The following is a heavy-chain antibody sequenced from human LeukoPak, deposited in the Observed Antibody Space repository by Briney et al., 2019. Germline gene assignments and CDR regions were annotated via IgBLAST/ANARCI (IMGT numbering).Heavy chain of an antibody. J-gene: IGHJ6*03. CDR1: GDSINSSTYY. D-gene: IGHD5-18*01. CDR2: ISYIGYT. V-gene: IGHV4-39*07. Sequence: PSETLSLTCTVSGDSINSSTYYWAWIRQPPGKGLEWIGSISYIGYTYYNPSLKSRVTISVDRSKNQFSLKLRSVTAADTAVYYCARTTEGGYSYGYFYYYYMDVWGKGTTVTISS. CDR3: ARTTEGGYSYGYFYYYYMDV.